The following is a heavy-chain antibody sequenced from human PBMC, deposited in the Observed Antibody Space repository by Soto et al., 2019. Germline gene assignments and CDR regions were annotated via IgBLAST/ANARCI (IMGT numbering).Heavy chain of an antibody. CDR3: ATAISSPFSNFDY. CDR2: IKEDGSEE. J-gene: IGHJ4*02. Sequence: EVQLVQSGGDLVQPGGSLRLSCVASGFTFSTYWMTWVRQAPGMGLEWVAGIKEDGSEEVYVDSVKGRFSISRDNAKTSLYLQLNSLRVEDTAVYYCATAISSPFSNFDYWGQGSLVTVSS. D-gene: IGHD2-2*01. V-gene: IGHV3-7*01. CDR1: GFTFSTYW.